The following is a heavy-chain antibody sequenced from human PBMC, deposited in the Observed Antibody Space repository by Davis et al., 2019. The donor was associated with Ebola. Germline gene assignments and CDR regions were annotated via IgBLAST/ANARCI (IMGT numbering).Heavy chain of an antibody. J-gene: IGHJ6*04. CDR3: AREFIWNDFGDMDV. D-gene: IGHD1-1*01. Sequence: PGGSLRLSCAASGFTFSSYSMNWVRQAPGKGLEWVSSISSSSSYIYYADSVKGRFTISRDNAKNSLYLQMNSLRAEDMAVYYCAREFIWNDFGDMDVWGKGTAVTVSS. CDR1: GFTFSSYS. CDR2: ISSSSSYI. V-gene: IGHV3-21*01.